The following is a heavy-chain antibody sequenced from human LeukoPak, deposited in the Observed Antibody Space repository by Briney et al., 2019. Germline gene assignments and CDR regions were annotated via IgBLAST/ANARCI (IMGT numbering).Heavy chain of an antibody. V-gene: IGHV2-70*01. CDR2: IVWDDDK. J-gene: IGHJ4*02. Sequence: SGPALVKPTQTLTLTCTFSGFSLSTSGMCVSWIRQPPGKALEWLALIVWDDDKYYSTSLKTRLTISKDTSKNQVVLTMTNMDPVDTATYYCARIPDTAVVMGFDYWGQGTLVTVSS. D-gene: IGHD5-18*01. CDR1: GFSLSTSGMC. CDR3: ARIPDTAVVMGFDY.